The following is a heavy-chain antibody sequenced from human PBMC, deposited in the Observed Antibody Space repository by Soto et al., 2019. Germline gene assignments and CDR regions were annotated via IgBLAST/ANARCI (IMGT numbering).Heavy chain of an antibody. CDR3: AKVPPKGFGESLSYYYYYYGMDV. J-gene: IGHJ6*02. Sequence: PGGSLRLSCAASGFTFSSYAMSWVRQAPGKGLEWVSAISGSGGSTYYADSVKGRFTISRDNSKNTLYLQMNSLRAEDTAVYYCAKVPPKGFGESLSYYYYYYGMDVWGQGTTVTVSS. D-gene: IGHD3-10*01. CDR1: GFTFSSYA. CDR2: ISGSGGST. V-gene: IGHV3-23*01.